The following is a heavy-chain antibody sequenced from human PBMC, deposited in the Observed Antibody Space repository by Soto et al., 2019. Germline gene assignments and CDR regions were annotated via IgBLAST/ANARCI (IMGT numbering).Heavy chain of an antibody. CDR1: GGTFSSYA. Sequence: GASVKVSCKASGGTFSSYAISWVRQAPGQGLEWMGGIIPIFGTANYAQRFQGRVTITADESTSTAYMELSSLRSEDTAVYYCASRDGYNSFEYWGQGTLVTVSS. CDR3: ASRDGYNSFEY. V-gene: IGHV1-69*13. D-gene: IGHD1-1*01. CDR2: IIPIFGTA. J-gene: IGHJ4*02.